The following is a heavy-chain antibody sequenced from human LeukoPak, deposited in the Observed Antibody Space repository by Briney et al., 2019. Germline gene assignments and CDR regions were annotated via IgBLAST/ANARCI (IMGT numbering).Heavy chain of an antibody. D-gene: IGHD3-16*02. Sequence: SETLSLTCIVSGYSISSDYFWGLVRQPPGKGLEWIGSIFHSGSVYYNPSLKSRVTISVDTSKNQFSLRLAYVTAADTAVFYCARLIGLGEVSPYFDFWGQGILVTVS. CDR1: GYSISSDYF. CDR3: ARLIGLGEVSPYFDF. V-gene: IGHV4-38-2*02. CDR2: IFHSGSV. J-gene: IGHJ4*02.